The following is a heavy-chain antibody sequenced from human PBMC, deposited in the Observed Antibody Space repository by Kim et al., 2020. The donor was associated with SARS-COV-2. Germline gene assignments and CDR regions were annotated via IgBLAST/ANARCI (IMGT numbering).Heavy chain of an antibody. CDR1: GFTVSNNY. CDR3: ARDTGY. J-gene: IGHJ4*02. V-gene: IGHV3-66*01. CDR2: IYSDGDT. D-gene: IGHD4-17*01. Sequence: GGSLRLSCAASGFTVSNNYMSWVRQAPGRGLEWVSIIYSDGDTYYADSVKGRFTLSRDNSKNTLCLQMNSLRAEDTAVYYCARDTGYWGQGTLVTVSS.